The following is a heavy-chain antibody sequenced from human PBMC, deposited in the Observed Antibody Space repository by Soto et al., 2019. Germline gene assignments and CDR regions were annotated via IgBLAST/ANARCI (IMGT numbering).Heavy chain of an antibody. D-gene: IGHD1-7*01. J-gene: IGHJ4*02. CDR2: IYRTGST. CDR3: ASRDPGTSVDY. V-gene: IGHV4-4*02. Sequence: SETLSLTCAVSGGSFTSNNWWTWVRQPPGQGLEWIGEIYRTGSTNYNPSLKSRVTISLDKSENQFSLKVTSLTAADTAVYYCASRDPGTSVDYWVQGTLVTVSS. CDR1: GGSFTSNNW.